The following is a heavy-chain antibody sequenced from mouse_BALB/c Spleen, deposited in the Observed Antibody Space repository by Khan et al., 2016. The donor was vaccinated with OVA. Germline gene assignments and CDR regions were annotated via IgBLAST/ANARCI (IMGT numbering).Heavy chain of an antibody. Sequence: VQLQQSGTVLARPGASVKMSCKASGYSFTSYWMHWVKQRPGQGLEWIGAIYPGNSDTSYNQKFKGKAKLTAVTSASTAYMELSSLTNEDSAVYYCTDGNYGGWFAYWGQGTLVTVSA. V-gene: IGHV1-5*01. CDR3: TDGNYGGWFAY. D-gene: IGHD2-1*01. J-gene: IGHJ3*01. CDR1: GYSFTSYW. CDR2: IYPGNSDT.